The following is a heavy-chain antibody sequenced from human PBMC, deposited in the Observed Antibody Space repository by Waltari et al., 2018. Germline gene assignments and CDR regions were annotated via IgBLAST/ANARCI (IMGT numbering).Heavy chain of an antibody. CDR2: ISYDGSNK. D-gene: IGHD3-10*01. Sequence: QVQLVESGGGVVQPGRSLRLSCAASGFTFSSYGMHWVRQAPGKGLEWGAVISYDGSNKYYADSVKGRFTISRDNSKNTLYLQMNSLRAEDTAVYYCAKEFSGFRELSLDYWGQGTLVTVSS. CDR1: GFTFSSYG. V-gene: IGHV3-30*18. CDR3: AKEFSGFRELSLDY. J-gene: IGHJ4*02.